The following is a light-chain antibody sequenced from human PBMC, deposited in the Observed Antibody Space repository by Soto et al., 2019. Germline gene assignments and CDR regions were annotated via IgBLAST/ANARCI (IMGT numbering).Light chain of an antibody. Sequence: QSVLTQPASVSGSPGQSITIPCTGTSSDIGYYNYVSWYQQHPGKAPKLMISEVTNRPSGASNRFSGSKSGNTASLTISGLQAEDEADYYCSSYTTTSSYVFGGGTKVTVL. CDR1: SSDIGYYNY. CDR3: SSYTTTSSYV. J-gene: IGLJ1*01. V-gene: IGLV2-14*01. CDR2: EVT.